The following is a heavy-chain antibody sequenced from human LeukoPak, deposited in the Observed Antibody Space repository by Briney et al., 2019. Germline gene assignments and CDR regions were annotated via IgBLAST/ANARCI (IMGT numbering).Heavy chain of an antibody. CDR1: GFTFDDYA. J-gene: IGHJ4*02. V-gene: IGHV3-9*01. CDR3: AKDQLEYSSGWFDY. Sequence: PGGSLRLSCAASGFTFDDYAMHWVRQAPGKGLEWVSGISWNSGSIGYADSVKGRFTISRDNAKNSQYLQMNSLRAEDTALYYCAKDQLEYSSGWFDYWGQGTLVTVSS. D-gene: IGHD6-19*01. CDR2: ISWNSGSI.